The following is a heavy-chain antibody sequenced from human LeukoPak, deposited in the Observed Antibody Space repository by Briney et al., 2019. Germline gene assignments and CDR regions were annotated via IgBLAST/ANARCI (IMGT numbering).Heavy chain of an antibody. Sequence: AGGSLRLSCAASGLTVSANCMSWVRHTPGQGLEWVSSIYSDGDTYYTNSVKGRFTISRDNSKIRVYLQMNTLTAEDTARYYCASGPFTRIVGSFDIWGPGTLVTVSS. CDR1: GLTVSANC. J-gene: IGHJ3*02. D-gene: IGHD3-22*01. CDR2: IYSDGDT. CDR3: ASGPFTRIVGSFDI. V-gene: IGHV3-53*01.